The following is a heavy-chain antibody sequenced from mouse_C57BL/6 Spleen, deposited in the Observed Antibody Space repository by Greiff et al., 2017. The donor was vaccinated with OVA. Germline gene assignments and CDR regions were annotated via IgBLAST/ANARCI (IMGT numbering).Heavy chain of an antibody. J-gene: IGHJ1*03. V-gene: IGHV1-22*01. D-gene: IGHD1-1*01. CDR3: AREFPPYYGSSWGYFDV. Sequence: EVQLQQSGPELVKPGASVKMSCKASGYTFTDYNMHWVKQSHGKSLEWIGYINPNNGGTSYNQKFKGKATLTVNKSSSTAYMELRSLTSEDSAVYYCAREFPPYYGSSWGYFDVWGTGTTVTVSS. CDR2: INPNNGGT. CDR1: GYTFTDYN.